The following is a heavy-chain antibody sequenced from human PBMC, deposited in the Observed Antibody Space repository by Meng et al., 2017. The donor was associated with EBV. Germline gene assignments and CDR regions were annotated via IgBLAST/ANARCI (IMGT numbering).Heavy chain of an antibody. V-gene: IGHV3-11*01. CDR1: GFTFSSYY. CDR3: ARRVVTGGFFDY. D-gene: IGHD2-21*02. Sequence: GQQVESGGGLVQAGGSLSLSCAASGFTFSSYYMSWIRQAPGKGLEWVSYISSSGSTIYYADSVKGRFTISRDNAKNSLYLQMNSLRAEDTAVYYCARRVVTGGFFDYWGQGTLVTVSS. CDR2: ISSSGSTI. J-gene: IGHJ4*02.